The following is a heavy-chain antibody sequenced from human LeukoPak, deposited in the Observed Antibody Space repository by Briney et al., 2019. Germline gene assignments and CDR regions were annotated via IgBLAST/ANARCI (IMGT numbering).Heavy chain of an antibody. J-gene: IGHJ4*02. D-gene: IGHD3-22*01. CDR1: GFTFSSYW. CDR3: ARDNYDSSGYYFY. CDR2: IKQDGSEK. V-gene: IGHV3-7*01. Sequence: GGSLRLSCAASGFTFSSYWMSWVRQAPGEGLEWVANIKQDGSEKYYVDSVKGRFTISRDNAKNSLYLQMNSLRAEDTAVYYCARDNYDSSGYYFYWGQGTLVTVSS.